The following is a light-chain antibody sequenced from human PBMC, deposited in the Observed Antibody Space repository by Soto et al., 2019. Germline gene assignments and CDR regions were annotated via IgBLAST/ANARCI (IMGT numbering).Light chain of an antibody. Sequence: ETVLTQPPCTLSLSPGERATVSCSASQSVGGSSLAWYQQRPGQAPRLLIYDTSKRATGIPDRFSGSGSGTDFTLTISRLEPEDFAVYYCQQYQNSPRTFGQGTKVDIK. V-gene: IGKV3-20*01. CDR3: QQYQNSPRT. CDR1: QSVGGSS. CDR2: DTS. J-gene: IGKJ1*01.